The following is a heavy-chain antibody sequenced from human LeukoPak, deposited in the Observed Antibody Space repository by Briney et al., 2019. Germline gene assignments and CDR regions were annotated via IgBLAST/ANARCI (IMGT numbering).Heavy chain of an antibody. V-gene: IGHV4-4*07. D-gene: IGHD3-10*01. Sequence: PAETLSLTCTVSGGSISSYYWSWMGQPGGKGREGIGRIYTSGRSNYNPSLRSRGTMSVDTSKNQFSLTLTSVTAADTAVYYCARELWFGESTFDYWGQGTLVTVSS. CDR2: IYTSGRS. CDR1: GGSISSYY. J-gene: IGHJ4*02. CDR3: ARELWFGESTFDY.